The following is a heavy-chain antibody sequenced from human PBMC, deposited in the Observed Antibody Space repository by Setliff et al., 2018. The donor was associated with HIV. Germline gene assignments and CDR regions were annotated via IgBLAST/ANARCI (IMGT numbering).Heavy chain of an antibody. CDR3: ARGQGHCIGGNCYSDYYDMDL. J-gene: IGHJ6*03. D-gene: IGHD2-15*01. CDR2: INPNSGGT. CDR1: EYTFTDYY. Sequence: GASVKVSCKASEYTFTDYYMHWVRQAPGQGLEWMAWINPNSGGTHFAQKFQGWVTVTWDSSISTSYMELRRLRNNDTAVYFCARGQGHCIGGNCYSDYYDMDLWGEGTTVTVSS. V-gene: IGHV1-2*04.